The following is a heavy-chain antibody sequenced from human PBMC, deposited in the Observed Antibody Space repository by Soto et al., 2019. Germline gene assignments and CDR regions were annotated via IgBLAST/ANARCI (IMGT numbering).Heavy chain of an antibody. Sequence: SGPTLVNPTQTLTLTCSFSGFSLRSSGLGVAWIRQPPGKALEWLALIYWNDDKRYSPSLKSRLTITKDTSKNQVVLTMTNMDPMDAATYYCARRPPSGRDYWGQGTMVTVSS. CDR2: IYWNDDK. CDR1: GFSLRSSGLG. J-gene: IGHJ4*02. V-gene: IGHV2-5*01. CDR3: ARRPPSGRDY.